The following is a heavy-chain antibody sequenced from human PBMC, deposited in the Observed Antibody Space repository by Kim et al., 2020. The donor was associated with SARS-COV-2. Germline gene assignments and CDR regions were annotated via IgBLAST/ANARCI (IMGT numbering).Heavy chain of an antibody. Sequence: GGSLRLSCAASGFIFSTYDMSWVRQAPGKGLEWVSAISHSGGSTFYADSVKGRFTISRDNPKNTLYLQMNSLRAEDTAVYYCANRYSNSRQDYWGQGTLVTVSS. CDR3: ANRYSNSRQDY. D-gene: IGHD6-13*01. CDR2: ISHSGGST. V-gene: IGHV3-23*01. CDR1: GFIFSTYD. J-gene: IGHJ4*02.